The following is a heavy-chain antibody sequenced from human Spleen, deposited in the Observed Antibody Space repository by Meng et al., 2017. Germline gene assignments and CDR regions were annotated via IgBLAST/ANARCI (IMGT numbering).Heavy chain of an antibody. J-gene: IGHJ4*02. D-gene: IGHD6-19*01. Sequence: VPRQLWRAGPVPRPATLSHTCAVDGVASSGYVWNWIRQPPGQGLEWIVEMNRRLNTNYNQSLQSRVTISVDTSQNQFSLKLSSVIAADTAVYPCARGRRLGSSGWYVVPYDYWGQGTLVTVFS. CDR1: GVASSGYV. CDR3: ARGRRLGSSGWYVVPYDY. CDR2: MNRRLNT. V-gene: IGHV4-34*01.